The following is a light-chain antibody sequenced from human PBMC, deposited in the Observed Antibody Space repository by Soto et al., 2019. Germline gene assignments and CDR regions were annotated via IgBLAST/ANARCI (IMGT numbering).Light chain of an antibody. CDR1: QRVSSN. CDR2: GAS. V-gene: IGKV3-15*01. CDR3: QQYNNWPRT. Sequence: EIVMTQSPATLSVSPGERATLSCRASQRVSSNLAWYQQKPGQAPRLLLYGASTRAIGIPARFSGSGSGTEFTLTISSLQSEDFAVYYCQQYNNWPRTFGQGTKLEIK. J-gene: IGKJ2*01.